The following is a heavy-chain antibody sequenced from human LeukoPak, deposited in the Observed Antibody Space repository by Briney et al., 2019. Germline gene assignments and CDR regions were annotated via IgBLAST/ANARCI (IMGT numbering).Heavy chain of an antibody. D-gene: IGHD3-10*01. CDR3: ARARAFIGMDV. CDR2: VYYSGST. Sequence: PSETLSLTCTVSGGSISSGGYYWSWIRQHPGKGLEWIGYVYYSGSTYYNPSLKSRVTISVDTSKHQFSLKLSSVTAADTAVYYCARARAFIGMDVWGQGTTVTVSS. CDR1: GGSISSGGYY. J-gene: IGHJ6*02. V-gene: IGHV4-31*03.